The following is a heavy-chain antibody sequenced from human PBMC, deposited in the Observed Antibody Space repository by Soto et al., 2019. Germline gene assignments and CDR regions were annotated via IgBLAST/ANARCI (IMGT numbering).Heavy chain of an antibody. CDR3: ARGGNRGQWFDY. D-gene: IGHD6-19*01. CDR2: ISSSSSTI. CDR1: GFTFSSYS. Sequence: EVQLVESGGGLVQPGGSLRLSCAASGFTFSSYSMNWVRQAPGKGLEWASYISSSSSTIYYADSVKGRFTISRDNAKNSLYLQMNSLRAEDTAVYYCARGGNRGQWFDYWGQGTLVTVSS. J-gene: IGHJ4*02. V-gene: IGHV3-48*01.